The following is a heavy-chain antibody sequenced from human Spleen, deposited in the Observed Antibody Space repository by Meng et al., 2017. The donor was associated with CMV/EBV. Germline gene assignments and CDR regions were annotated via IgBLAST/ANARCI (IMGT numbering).Heavy chain of an antibody. D-gene: IGHD5-12*01. Sequence: ASGFTFSSYAMHWVRQAPGKGLEWVAVISYDGSNKYYADSVKGRFTISRDNSKNTLYLQMNSLRAEDTAVYYCARDFTDYPSNWFDPWGQGTLVTVSS. CDR3: ARDFTDYPSNWFDP. J-gene: IGHJ5*02. CDR2: ISYDGSNK. CDR1: GFTFSSYA. V-gene: IGHV3-30-3*01.